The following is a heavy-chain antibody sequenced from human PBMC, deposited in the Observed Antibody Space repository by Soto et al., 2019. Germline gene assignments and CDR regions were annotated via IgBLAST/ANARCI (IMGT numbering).Heavy chain of an antibody. CDR2: ISGSGGST. CDR3: AKTLTYYYDSSGYYCDY. Sequence: GGSLRLSCAASGFTFSSYAMSWVRQAPGKGLEWVSAISGSGGSTYYADSVKGRFTISRDNSKNTLYLQMNCLRAEDTAVYYCAKTLTYYYDSSGYYCDYWGQGTLVTVSS. CDR1: GFTFSSYA. J-gene: IGHJ4*02. D-gene: IGHD3-22*01. V-gene: IGHV3-23*01.